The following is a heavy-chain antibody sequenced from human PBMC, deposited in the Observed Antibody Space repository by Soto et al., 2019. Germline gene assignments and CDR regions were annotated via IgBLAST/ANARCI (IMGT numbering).Heavy chain of an antibody. V-gene: IGHV4-39*01. CDR2: IYDRGNA. CDR3: ARLEGLGTISYYFDF. J-gene: IGHJ4*02. Sequence: SETLALTGSVADDAINGEEYYGVWIPQPPAKGLESIGHIYDRGNAYYNPSLETRVTLSLDKANSQFSLKVDSGTAAASAVSFCARLEGLGTISYYFDFWGPGALVTVSS. CDR1: DDAINGEEYY. D-gene: IGHD3-9*01.